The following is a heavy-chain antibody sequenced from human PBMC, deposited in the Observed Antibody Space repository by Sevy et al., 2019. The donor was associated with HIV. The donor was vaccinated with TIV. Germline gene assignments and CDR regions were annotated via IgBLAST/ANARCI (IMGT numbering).Heavy chain of an antibody. CDR3: ARDYDFWSGSTHFLY. D-gene: IGHD3-3*01. CDR2: INPNSDGT. Sequence: ASLKISCKASGYTFTAYYLHWVRQAPGQGLEWMGWINPNSDGTNDAQKFQDRVTMTTDTSLTTAYMELHRLTSDDKAVYYCARDYDFWSGSTHFLYWGQGTLVTVSS. CDR1: GYTFTAYY. V-gene: IGHV1-2*02. J-gene: IGHJ4*02.